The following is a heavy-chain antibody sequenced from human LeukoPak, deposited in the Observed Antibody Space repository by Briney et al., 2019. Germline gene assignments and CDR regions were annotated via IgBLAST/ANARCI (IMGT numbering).Heavy chain of an antibody. D-gene: IGHD2-2*01. V-gene: IGHV3-21*01. J-gene: IGHJ4*02. CDR1: GFTFRYCS. CDR2: ISSSSKFI. Sequence: AGGSLRLSCAASGFTFRYCSMNWVRQAPGKGLEWISSISSSSKFIYYADSVKGRFTISRDNAQNSVYLQMNSLRAEDTAVYFCAGGSSTDSYYFDYWGQGTLVTVSS. CDR3: AGGSSTDSYYFDY.